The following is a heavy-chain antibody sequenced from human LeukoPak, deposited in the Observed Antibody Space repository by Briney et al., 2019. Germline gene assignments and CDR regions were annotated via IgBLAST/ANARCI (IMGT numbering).Heavy chain of an antibody. CDR2: IYHSRST. Sequence: KPSETLSLTCAVSGGSISSGGYSWSWIRQPPGKGLEWIGYIYHSRSTYYNPSFKSRVTISVERSKNQFSLKLSSVTAADTAVYYCARGRYGSGSYSTFDYWGQGTLVTVSS. CDR3: ARGRYGSGSYSTFDY. D-gene: IGHD3-10*01. V-gene: IGHV4-30-2*01. CDR1: GGSISSGGYS. J-gene: IGHJ4*02.